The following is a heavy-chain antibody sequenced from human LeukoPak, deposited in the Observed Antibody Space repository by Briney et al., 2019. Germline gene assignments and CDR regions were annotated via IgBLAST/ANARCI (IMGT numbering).Heavy chain of an antibody. CDR3: AREVTPYY. CDR1: GGSISSSSYY. CDR2: VNHSGST. Sequence: SETLSLTCTVSGGSISSSSYYWGWIRQPPGKGLEWIGEVNHSGSTNYNPSLKSRVTISVDTSKNQFSLKLSSVTAADTAVYYCAREVTPYYWGQGTLVTVSS. D-gene: IGHD2-21*02. J-gene: IGHJ4*02. V-gene: IGHV4-39*07.